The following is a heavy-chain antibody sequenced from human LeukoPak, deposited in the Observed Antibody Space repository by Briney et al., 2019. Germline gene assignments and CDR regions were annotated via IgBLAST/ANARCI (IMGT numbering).Heavy chain of an antibody. CDR2: INPSGGST. Sequence: ASVKVSCKASGYTFTGYYMHWVRQAPGQGLEWMGIINPSGGSTSYAQKFQGRVTMTRDTSTSTVYMELSSLRSEDTAVYYCARVDMVRGGPDDAFDIWGQGTMVTVSS. D-gene: IGHD3-10*01. CDR3: ARVDMVRGGPDDAFDI. V-gene: IGHV1-46*01. CDR1: GYTFTGYY. J-gene: IGHJ3*02.